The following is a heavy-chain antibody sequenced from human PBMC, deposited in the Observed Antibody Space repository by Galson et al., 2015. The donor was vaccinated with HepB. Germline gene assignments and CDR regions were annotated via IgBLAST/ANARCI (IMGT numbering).Heavy chain of an antibody. V-gene: IGHV3-64D*06. CDR2: ISSNGGST. D-gene: IGHD1-26*01. J-gene: IGHJ4*02. Sequence: SLRLSCAASGFTFSSYAMHWVRQAPGKGLEYVSAISSNGGSTYYADSVKGRFTISRDNSKNTLYLQMSSLRAEDTAVYYCVKDSGSYAGDYWGQGTLVTVSS. CDR3: VKDSGSYAGDY. CDR1: GFTFSSYA.